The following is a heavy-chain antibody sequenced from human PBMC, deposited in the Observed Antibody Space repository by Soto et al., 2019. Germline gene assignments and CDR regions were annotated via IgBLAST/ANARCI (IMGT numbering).Heavy chain of an antibody. V-gene: IGHV3-23*01. CDR3: AKEGSVTAALDY. D-gene: IGHD6-13*01. J-gene: IGHJ4*02. Sequence: EVQLLESGGGLVQPGGSLRLSCAASGFTFSNYAMSWVRQAPGKGLEWGSGLTGSGGATYYADSVKGRLTISRDNSNKTLYLQMNSLRAEDTAVYYCAKEGSVTAALDYWGQGILVTVSS. CDR2: LTGSGGAT. CDR1: GFTFSNYA.